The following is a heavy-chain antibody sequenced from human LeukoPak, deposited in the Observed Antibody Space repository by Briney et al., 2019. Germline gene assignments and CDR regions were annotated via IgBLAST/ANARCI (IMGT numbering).Heavy chain of an antibody. D-gene: IGHD3-22*01. CDR2: IYYSGST. CDR3: ARDSSGYYYDDAFDI. CDR1: GGSISSYY. V-gene: IGHV4-59*08. Sequence: SETLSLTCTVSGGSISSYYWSWIRQPPGKGLEWIGYIYYSGSTNYNPSLKSRVTISVDTSKNQFSLKLSSVTAADTAVYYCARDSSGYYYDDAFDIWGQGTMVTVSS. J-gene: IGHJ3*02.